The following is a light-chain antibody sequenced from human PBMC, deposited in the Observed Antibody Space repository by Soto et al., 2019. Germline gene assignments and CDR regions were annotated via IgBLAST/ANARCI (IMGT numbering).Light chain of an antibody. Sequence: EIVLTQSPATLSLSPGERATLSCRASQSVSSSYLAWYQQRPGQAPRLLIYGASSRATGIPDRFSGSGSGTDFTLTITRLEPEDFAVYYCQQYVTSSPRTFGQGTKGEIK. V-gene: IGKV3-20*01. CDR2: GAS. CDR1: QSVSSSY. J-gene: IGKJ1*01. CDR3: QQYVTSSPRT.